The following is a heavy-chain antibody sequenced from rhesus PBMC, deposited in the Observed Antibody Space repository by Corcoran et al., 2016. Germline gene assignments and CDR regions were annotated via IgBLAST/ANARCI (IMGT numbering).Heavy chain of an antibody. V-gene: IGHV4-169*01. D-gene: IGHD3-3*01. CDR1: GGSVSGKY. Sequence: QLQLQESGPGLVKPSETLSVTCAVSGGSVSGKYWTWIRQAPGKGLEWIGYVHGRVANTDSNPYLQSRFTLSAATSKNQLSLKLYSVTAADTAVYYCAGPVDLTGYYYFDYWGQGVLVTVSS. CDR2: VHGRVANT. J-gene: IGHJ4*01. CDR3: AGPVDLTGYYYFDY.